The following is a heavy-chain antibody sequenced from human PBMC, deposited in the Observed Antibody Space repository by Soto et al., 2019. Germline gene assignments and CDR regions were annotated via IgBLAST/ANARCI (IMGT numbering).Heavy chain of an antibody. CDR3: ARVPPYDYVWGSYRPYTEYFQH. D-gene: IGHD3-16*02. J-gene: IGHJ1*01. CDR2: ISAYNGNT. CDR1: GYTFTSYG. V-gene: IGHV1-18*01. Sequence: ASVKVSCKASGYTFTSYGISWVRQAPGQGLEWIGWISAYNGNTNYAQKLQGRVTMTTDTSTSTAYMELRSLRSDDTAVYYCARVPPYDYVWGSYRPYTEYFQHWGQGTLVTV.